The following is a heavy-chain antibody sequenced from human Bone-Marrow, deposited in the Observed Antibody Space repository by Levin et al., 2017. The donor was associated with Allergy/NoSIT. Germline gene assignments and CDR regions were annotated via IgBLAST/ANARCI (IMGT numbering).Heavy chain of an antibody. CDR3: ARGVTALATNFDY. CDR2: IFHNGRT. Sequence: SETLSLTCAVSGYSLSSGYYWGWIRLSPGKGLEWIANIFHNGRTYHNPSLKSRVAISIDTSKNTFSLKLSSVTAADTAVYFCARGVTALATNFDYWGQGILVTVSS. J-gene: IGHJ4*02. D-gene: IGHD5-24*01. CDR1: GYSLSSGYY. V-gene: IGHV4-38-2*01.